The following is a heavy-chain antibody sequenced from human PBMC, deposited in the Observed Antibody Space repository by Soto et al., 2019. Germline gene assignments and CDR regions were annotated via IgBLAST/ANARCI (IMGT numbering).Heavy chain of an antibody. D-gene: IGHD3-22*01. J-gene: IGHJ4*02. CDR3: ARLHDSSGYYFDY. CDR2: IYSGGST. CDR1: GFTVSSNY. V-gene: IGHV3-53*01. Sequence: GGSLRVSCAASGFTVSSNYMSWVRQAPGKGLEWVSVIYSGGSTYYADSVKGRFTISRDNSKNTLYLQMNSLRAEDTAVYYCARLHDSSGYYFDYWGQGTLVTVSS.